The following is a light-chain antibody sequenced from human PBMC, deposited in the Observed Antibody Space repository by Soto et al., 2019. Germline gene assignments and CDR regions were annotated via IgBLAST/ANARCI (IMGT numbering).Light chain of an antibody. CDR1: ESLSTL. J-gene: IGKJ1*01. CDR2: TAS. Sequence: DIQITQSPSTLSGSVGDRVTITCRASESLSTLVAWYQQKPGKAPTLLMYTASTLESGVPSRFSGCGSGTEFPLTITSLQPDDFATYYCQSYNTYSRKCGQGTKGDIK. V-gene: IGKV1-5*03. CDR3: QSYNTYSRK.